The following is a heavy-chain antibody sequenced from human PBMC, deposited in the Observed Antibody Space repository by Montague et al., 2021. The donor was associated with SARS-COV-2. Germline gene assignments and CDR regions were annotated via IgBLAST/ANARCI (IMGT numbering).Heavy chain of an antibody. Sequence: SETLSLTCNVSGVSISSSSHYWGWIRQPPGKGLEWIGSIYYSGSTYYNPSLKSRVTISVDTSKNQFSLKLSSVTAADTAVFYCARHSGDYTIFGVVIYYMDVWGKGTTVTVSS. D-gene: IGHD3-3*01. V-gene: IGHV4-39*01. J-gene: IGHJ6*03. CDR3: ARHSGDYTIFGVVIYYMDV. CDR1: GVSISSSSHY. CDR2: IYYSGST.